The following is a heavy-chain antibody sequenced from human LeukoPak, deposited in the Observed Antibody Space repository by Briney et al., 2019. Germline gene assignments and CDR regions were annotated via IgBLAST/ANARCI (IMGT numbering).Heavy chain of an antibody. CDR1: GFTFSNYA. V-gene: IGHV3-23*01. CDR3: AKGGKWDVTPFDY. J-gene: IGHJ4*02. D-gene: IGHD1-26*01. Sequence: GGSLRLSCAASGFTFSNYAMTWVRQAPGKGLEWVSTISASGRSTYYADSVKGRFTISRDNSKNTLYLQVNSLRAEDTAVYYCAKGGKWDVTPFDYWGQGTLVTVSS. CDR2: ISASGRST.